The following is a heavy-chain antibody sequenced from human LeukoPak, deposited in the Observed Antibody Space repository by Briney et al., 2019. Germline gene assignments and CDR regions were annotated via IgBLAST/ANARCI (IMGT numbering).Heavy chain of an antibody. CDR2: VYYTGST. CDR3: ARLSKGRYFDYIFDY. Sequence: SETLSLTCTVSGDSISSSSHYWGWIRQPPGEGLQWIGNVYYTGSTYYNPSLNSRVTMSVDTSQNQFSLKMTSVTAADTAVYYCARLSKGRYFDYIFDYWGQGTLVTVSS. CDR1: GDSISSSSHY. D-gene: IGHD3-9*01. V-gene: IGHV4-39*01. J-gene: IGHJ4*02.